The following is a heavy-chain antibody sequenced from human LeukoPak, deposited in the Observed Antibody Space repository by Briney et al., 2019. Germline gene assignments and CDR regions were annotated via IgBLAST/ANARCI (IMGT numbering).Heavy chain of an antibody. CDR2: ISGSGGST. CDR3: AMTISYGDYFAFYG. CDR1: GFTFSSYA. V-gene: IGHV3-23*01. J-gene: IGHJ4*01. D-gene: IGHD4-17*01. Sequence: GGSLRLSRAASGFTFSSYAMSWVRQAPGKGLEWVSAISGSGGSTYYADSVKGRFTISRDNAKNSLYLQMNSLRAEDTAVYYCAMTISYGDYFAFYGWGQGALVSVSS.